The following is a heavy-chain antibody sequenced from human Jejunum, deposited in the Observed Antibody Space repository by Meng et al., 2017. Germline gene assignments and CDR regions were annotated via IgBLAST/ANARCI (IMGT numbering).Heavy chain of an antibody. CDR3: ARDHSTGTTAYDY. D-gene: IGHD1-7*01. CDR2: ISGRGDFA. CDR1: GFTFGDFY. Sequence: QVRLLESGGGLVEPGGSLRLSCAASGFTFGDFYMGWIRQAPGKGLEWISYISGRGDFARDAESVRGRFTISRDNAKNSLFLQMNSLTAEDTAVYYCARDHSTGTTAYDYWGHGTLVTVSS. J-gene: IGHJ4*01. V-gene: IGHV3-11*01.